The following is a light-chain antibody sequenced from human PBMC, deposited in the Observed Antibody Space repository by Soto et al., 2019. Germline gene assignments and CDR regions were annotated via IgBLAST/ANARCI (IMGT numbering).Light chain of an antibody. CDR1: QGIGNY. CDR2: TAS. V-gene: IGKV1-39*01. CDR3: QQSYSTPSAS. J-gene: IGKJ1*01. Sequence: IQMTQSPSSLSASVGDRVNITCRASQGIGNYLSWYQQKPGKAPNLLIYTASSLQSGVPSRFSGSGSGTDFTLTISSLQPEDFATYYCQQSYSTPSASFGQGTKVDIK.